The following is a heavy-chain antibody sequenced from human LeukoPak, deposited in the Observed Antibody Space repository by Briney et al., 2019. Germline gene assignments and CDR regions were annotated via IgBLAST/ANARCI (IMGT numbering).Heavy chain of an antibody. CDR1: GFTFSSYD. D-gene: IGHD2-21*02. J-gene: IGHJ4*02. CDR3: VALGDRIY. V-gene: IGHV3-13*01. Sequence: GGSLRLSCAASGFTFSSYDMHWVRQATGKGLEWVSAISAAGDTYYLDSVKGRFTISRENAKDSLYLQMNSLRAGDTAVYYCVALGDRIYWGQGTLVTVSS. CDR2: ISAAGDT.